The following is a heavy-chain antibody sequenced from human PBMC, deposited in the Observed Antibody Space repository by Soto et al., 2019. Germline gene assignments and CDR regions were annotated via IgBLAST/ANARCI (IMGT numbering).Heavy chain of an antibody. D-gene: IGHD2-2*01. J-gene: IGHJ5*02. CDR3: ARHILPAAANWFDP. CDR1: GGSISSSSYY. CDR2: IYYSGST. Sequence: SETLSLTCTVSGGSISSSSYYWGWIRQPPGKGLEWIGSIYYSGSTYYNPSLKSRVTISVDTSKNQFSLKLSSVTAADTAVYYCARHILPAAANWFDPWGQGTLVTVSS. V-gene: IGHV4-39*01.